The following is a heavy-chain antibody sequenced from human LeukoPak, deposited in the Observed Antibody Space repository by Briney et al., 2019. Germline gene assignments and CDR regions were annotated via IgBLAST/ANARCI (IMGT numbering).Heavy chain of an antibody. J-gene: IGHJ4*02. CDR3: TKGGSYAPLDY. D-gene: IGHD1-26*01. CDR2: ISGTGGST. CDR1: GFIFSSSA. V-gene: IGHV3-23*01. Sequence: GGSLRLSCAASGFIFSSSAMTWVRQAPGKGLEWVSAISGTGGSTVYADSVKGRLTISRDNSKNTLHLQMSSLRDEDTAIYYCTKGGSYAPLDYWGQGTLVTVSS.